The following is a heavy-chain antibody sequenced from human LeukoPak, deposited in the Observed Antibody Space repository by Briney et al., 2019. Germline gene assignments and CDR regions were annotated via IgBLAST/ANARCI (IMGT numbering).Heavy chain of an antibody. CDR3: ARLEYSSSSGGPKNFDY. CDR1: GYTFTSYG. V-gene: IGHV1-18*01. Sequence: ASVKVSCKASGYTFTSYGISWVRQAPGQGLEWMGWISAYNGNTNYAQKLQGRVTMTTDTSTSTAYMELRSLRSDDTAVYYCARLEYSSSSGGPKNFDYWGQGTLVTVSS. D-gene: IGHD6-6*01. CDR2: ISAYNGNT. J-gene: IGHJ4*02.